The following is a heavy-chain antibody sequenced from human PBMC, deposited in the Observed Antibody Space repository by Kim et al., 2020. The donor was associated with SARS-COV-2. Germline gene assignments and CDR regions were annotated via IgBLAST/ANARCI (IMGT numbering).Heavy chain of an antibody. V-gene: IGHV4-39*01. D-gene: IGHD6-19*01. CDR1: GGSISSSSYY. Sequence: SETLSLTCTVSGGSISSSSYYWGWIRQPPGKGLEWIGSIYYSGSTYYNPSLKSRVTISVDTSKNQFSLKLSSVTAADTAVYYCARRADSSGWYRPQDYWGQGTLVTVSS. J-gene: IGHJ4*02. CDR2: IYYSGST. CDR3: ARRADSSGWYRPQDY.